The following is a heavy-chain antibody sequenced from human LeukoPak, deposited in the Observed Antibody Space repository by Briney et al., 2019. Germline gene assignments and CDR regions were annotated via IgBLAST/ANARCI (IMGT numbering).Heavy chain of an antibody. D-gene: IGHD3-10*01. J-gene: IGHJ4*02. Sequence: SETLSLTCTVSGGSISSYYWSWIRQPPGKGLEWIGYIYYSGSTNYNPPLKSRVTISVDTSKNQFSLKLSSVTAADTAVYYCARVGDYYGLFFDYWGQGTLVTVSS. CDR1: GGSISSYY. CDR2: IYYSGST. CDR3: ARVGDYYGLFFDY. V-gene: IGHV4-59*01.